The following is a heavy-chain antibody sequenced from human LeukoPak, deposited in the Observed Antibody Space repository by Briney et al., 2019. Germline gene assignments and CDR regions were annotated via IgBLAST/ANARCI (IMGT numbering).Heavy chain of an antibody. CDR1: GFTFSSYG. Sequence: GGSLRLSCAASGFTFSSYGMSWVRQAPGKGLEWVSGISDSGASTFYADSVKGRFTISRDPSKNTLFLQMNSLRAEDTAVYYCAKGGTWSYYYYYMDVWGKGTTVTVSS. CDR2: ISDSGAST. J-gene: IGHJ6*03. D-gene: IGHD3-10*01. CDR3: AKGGTWSYYYYYMDV. V-gene: IGHV3-23*01.